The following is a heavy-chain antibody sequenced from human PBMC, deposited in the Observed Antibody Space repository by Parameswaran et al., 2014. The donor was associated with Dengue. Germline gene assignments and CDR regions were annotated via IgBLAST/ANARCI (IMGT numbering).Heavy chain of an antibody. CDR2: IYYSGST. Sequence: WIRQPPGKGLEWIGYIYYSGSTNYNPSLKSRVTISVDTSKNQFSLKLSSVTAADTAVYYCARDSGGGDYLYFDYWGQGTLVTVSS. V-gene: IGHV4-59*01. D-gene: IGHD4-17*01. CDR3: ARDSGGGDYLYFDY. J-gene: IGHJ4*02.